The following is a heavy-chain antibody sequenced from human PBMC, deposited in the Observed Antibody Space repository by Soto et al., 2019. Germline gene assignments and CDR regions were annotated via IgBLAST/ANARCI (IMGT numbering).Heavy chain of an antibody. CDR1: GFTFSSNG. J-gene: IGHJ4*02. V-gene: IGHV3-48*02. D-gene: IGHD3-16*01. Sequence: EVQLVESGGGLVQPGGSLRLSCEASGFTFSSNGMNWVRQAPGKGLEWVSFISIGSSTINYADSVRGRFTISRDNAKNSLYLQMNSLREEDTAVYYCARDWGVYVSDIRTHIPHLDSWGQGTLVTVSS. CDR2: ISIGSSTI. CDR3: ARDWGVYVSDIRTHIPHLDS.